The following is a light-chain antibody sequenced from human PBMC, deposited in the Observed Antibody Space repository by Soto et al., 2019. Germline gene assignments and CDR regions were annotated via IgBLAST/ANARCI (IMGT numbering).Light chain of an antibody. J-gene: IGKJ1*01. CDR2: KAS. CDR3: QHYNTYPWT. CDR1: QSISSW. V-gene: IGKV1-5*03. Sequence: DIQMNQSPSSLSASVGDRVTITCRASQSISSWLAWYQQKPGKAPNLLIHKASHLESGVPSRFSGSGSGTDFTLTISSLQPGDFATYYCQHYNTYPWTFGQGTKVDIK.